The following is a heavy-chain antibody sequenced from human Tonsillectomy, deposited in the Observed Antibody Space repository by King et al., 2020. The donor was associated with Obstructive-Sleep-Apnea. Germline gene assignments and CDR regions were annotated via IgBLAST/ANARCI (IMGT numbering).Heavy chain of an antibody. Sequence: QLQESGPGLVKPSQTLSLTCTVSGGSISSVGYYWSLIRQHPGKGLEWIGYIYYSGSTYYNPSLKSRVTISVDTSKNQFSLKLSSVTAADTAGYYCARGAMTLGAFDIWGQGTMVTVSS. CDR3: ARGAMTLGAFDI. V-gene: IGHV4-31*03. CDR2: IYYSGST. J-gene: IGHJ3*02. D-gene: IGHD2-2*01. CDR1: GGSISSVGYY.